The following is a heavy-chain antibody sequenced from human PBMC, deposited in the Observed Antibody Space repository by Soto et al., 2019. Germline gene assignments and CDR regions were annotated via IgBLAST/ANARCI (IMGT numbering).Heavy chain of an antibody. CDR2: MNPNSGNT. J-gene: IGHJ3*02. V-gene: IGHV1-8*01. Sequence: ASVKVSCKASGYTFTSYDINWVRQATGQGLEWMGWMNPNSGNTGYAQKFQGRVTMTRNTSISTAYMELSSLRSEDTAVYYCARGVITFGDDAFDIWGQGTMVTGSS. CDR3: ARGVITFGDDAFDI. D-gene: IGHD3-16*01. CDR1: GYTFTSYD.